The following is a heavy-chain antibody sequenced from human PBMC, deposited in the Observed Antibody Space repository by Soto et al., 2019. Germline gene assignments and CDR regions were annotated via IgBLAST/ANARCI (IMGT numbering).Heavy chain of an antibody. Sequence: EVQLVDSGGGLVKPGGSLRLSCEASGFSVSNAWMNWVRQAPGKGLEWVGRIKTRDEGETTNYAAPVKGRFTISRDDSKNTLYLQMNSLKTEDPAVYYCTTGSVEGFWGQGTTVTVSS. CDR2: IKTRDEGETT. CDR3: TTGSVEGF. D-gene: IGHD2-15*01. CDR1: GFSVSNAW. J-gene: IGHJ6*02. V-gene: IGHV3-15*07.